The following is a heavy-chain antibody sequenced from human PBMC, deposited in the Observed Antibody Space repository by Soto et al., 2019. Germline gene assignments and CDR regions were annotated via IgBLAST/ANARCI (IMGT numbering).Heavy chain of an antibody. CDR3: VRDTLWDSRGDFD. Sequence: VQLLESGGGLVQPGGSLRLSCTASGFIFSNFAMNWVRQAPGEGLEWVSAISGSGDRTHYADSVKGRFTISRDSSKNTLFLPMNTPRADDTAVYFGVRDTLWDSRGDFD. V-gene: IGHV3-23*01. CDR2: ISGSGDRT. J-gene: IGHJ4*01. D-gene: IGHD1-26*01. CDR1: GFIFSNFA.